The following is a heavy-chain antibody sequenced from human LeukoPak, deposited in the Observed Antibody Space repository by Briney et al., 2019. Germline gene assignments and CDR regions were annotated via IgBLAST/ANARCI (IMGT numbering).Heavy chain of an antibody. D-gene: IGHD3-22*01. Sequence: GGSLRLSCAASRFTFSSYGMHWVRQAPGKGLEWVAFIRYDGSNIYYADSVKGRFTISRDNSKNTLYLQMNSLRAEDTAVYYCARADVTSGYYEVGVIDYWGQGTLVTVSS. CDR1: RFTFSSYG. CDR2: IRYDGSNI. CDR3: ARADVTSGYYEVGVIDY. J-gene: IGHJ4*02. V-gene: IGHV3-30*02.